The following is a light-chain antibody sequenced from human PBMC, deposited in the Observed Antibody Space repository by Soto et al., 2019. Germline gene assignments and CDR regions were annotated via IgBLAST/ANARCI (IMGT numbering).Light chain of an antibody. J-gene: IGKJ3*01. CDR2: AAS. CDR1: QSISSY. V-gene: IGKV1-39*01. Sequence: DIQMTQSPSSLSASVGDRVTITCRASQSISSYLNWYQQKPGKAPKLLIYAASSLQSGVPSRFSGSGSGTDFTLTISSLQPEDFATYDCQHSYSTPRTFGPGTKVDIK. CDR3: QHSYSTPRT.